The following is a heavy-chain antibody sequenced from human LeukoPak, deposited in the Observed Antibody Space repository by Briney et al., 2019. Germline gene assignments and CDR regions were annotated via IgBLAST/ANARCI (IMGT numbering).Heavy chain of an antibody. Sequence: SETLSLTCTVSGCSISSYYWSWIRQPPGKGLEWIGYIYYSGSTNYNPSLKSRVTISVDTSKNQFSLKLSSVTAADTAVYYCARRHAKDGYTDAFDIWGQGTMVTVSS. J-gene: IGHJ3*02. CDR2: IYYSGST. V-gene: IGHV4-59*08. CDR3: ARRHAKDGYTDAFDI. D-gene: IGHD3-16*01. CDR1: GCSISSYY.